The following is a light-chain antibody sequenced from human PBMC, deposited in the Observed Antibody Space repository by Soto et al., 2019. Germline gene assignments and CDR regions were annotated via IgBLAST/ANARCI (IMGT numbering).Light chain of an antibody. CDR1: SSDVGGFNY. CDR3: TSYADRNNLV. V-gene: IGLV2-8*01. CDR2: EVS. Sequence: QSVLTQPPSASGSPGQSVTISCTGTSSDVGGFNYVSWYQQHPGKAPKLMTYEVSKRPSGVPDRFSGSKSGNTASLTVSGLQAEDEADYYCTSYADRNNLVFGGGTKLTVL. J-gene: IGLJ2*01.